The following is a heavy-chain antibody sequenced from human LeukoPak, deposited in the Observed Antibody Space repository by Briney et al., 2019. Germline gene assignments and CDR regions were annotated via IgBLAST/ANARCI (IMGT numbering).Heavy chain of an antibody. J-gene: IGHJ4*02. CDR2: ISAYNGNT. V-gene: IGHV1-18*01. D-gene: IGHD2-15*01. Sequence: ASVKVSCKASGYTFTSYGISWVRQAPGQGLEWMGWISAYNGNTNYAQKLQGRVTMTTDTSTSTAYMKLRSLRSDDTAVYYCARVFPGGYYFDYWGQGTLVTVSS. CDR1: GYTFTSYG. CDR3: ARVFPGGYYFDY.